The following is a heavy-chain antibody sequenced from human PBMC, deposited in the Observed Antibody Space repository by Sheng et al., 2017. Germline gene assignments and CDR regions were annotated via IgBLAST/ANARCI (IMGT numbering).Heavy chain of an antibody. CDR2: IIPILGIA. CDR1: GGTFSSYA. Sequence: QVQLVQSGAEVKKPGSSVKVSCKASGGTFSSYAISWVRQAPGQGLEWMGGIIPILGIANYAQKFQGRVTITADKSTSTAYMELSSLRSEDTAVYYCAREKAARSDYYYYYMDVWGKGTTVTVSS. D-gene: IGHD2-15*01. V-gene: IGHV1-69*04. J-gene: IGHJ6*03. CDR3: AREKAARSDYYYYYMDV.